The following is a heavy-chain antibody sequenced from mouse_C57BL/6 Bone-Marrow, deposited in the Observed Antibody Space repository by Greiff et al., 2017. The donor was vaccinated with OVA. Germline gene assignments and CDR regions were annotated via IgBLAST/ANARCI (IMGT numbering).Heavy chain of an antibody. D-gene: IGHD1-1*01. V-gene: IGHV2-6*01. CDR1: GFSLTSYG. CDR3: ASRHYYYGSSLYAMDY. Sequence: QVQLKESGPGLVAPSQSLSITCTVSGFSLTSYGVDWVRQSPGKGLEWLGVIWGVGSTNYNSALKSRLSISKDNSKSQVFLKMNSLQTDDTAMYYCASRHYYYGSSLYAMDYWGQGTSVTVSS. J-gene: IGHJ4*01. CDR2: IWGVGST.